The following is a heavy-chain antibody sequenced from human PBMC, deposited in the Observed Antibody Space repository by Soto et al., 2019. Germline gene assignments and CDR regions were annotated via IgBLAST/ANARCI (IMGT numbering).Heavy chain of an antibody. Sequence: GESLKISCKGSGYSFTSYWIGWVRQMPGKGLEWMGIIYPGDSDTRYSPSFQGQVTISADKSISTAYLQWSSLKASDTAMYYCARQYCSGGSCYRDAFDIWGQGTMVTVSS. J-gene: IGHJ3*02. CDR2: IYPGDSDT. CDR1: GYSFTSYW. V-gene: IGHV5-51*01. CDR3: ARQYCSGGSCYRDAFDI. D-gene: IGHD2-15*01.